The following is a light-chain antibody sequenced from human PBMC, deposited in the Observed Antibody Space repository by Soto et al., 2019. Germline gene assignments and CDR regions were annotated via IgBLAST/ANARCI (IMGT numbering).Light chain of an antibody. CDR2: GNS. Sequence: QSVLTQPPSVSGAPGQRVTNSCTGSSSNIGAGYDVHWYQQLPGTAPKLLIYGNSNRPSGVPDRFSGSKSGTSASLAITGLQAEDEADYYCQSYDSSLSGNVVFGGVTKLTVL. V-gene: IGLV1-40*01. CDR1: SSNIGAGYD. J-gene: IGLJ2*01. CDR3: QSYDSSLSGNVV.